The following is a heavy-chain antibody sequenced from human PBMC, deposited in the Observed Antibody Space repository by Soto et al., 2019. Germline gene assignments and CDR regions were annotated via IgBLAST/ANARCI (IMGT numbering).Heavy chain of an antibody. CDR3: ASGGKGYEDPHFDY. Sequence: TLSLTCAVSGGSISSGGYSWSWIRQPPGKGLEWIGYIYHSGSTYYNPSLKSRVTISVDRSKNQFSLKLGSVTAADTAVYYCASGGKGYEDPHFDYWGQGTLVTVSS. J-gene: IGHJ4*02. CDR1: GGSISSGGYS. D-gene: IGHD2-2*01. V-gene: IGHV4-30-2*01. CDR2: IYHSGST.